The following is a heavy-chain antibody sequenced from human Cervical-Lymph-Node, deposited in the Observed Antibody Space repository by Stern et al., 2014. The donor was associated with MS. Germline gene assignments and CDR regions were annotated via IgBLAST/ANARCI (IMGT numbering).Heavy chain of an antibody. Sequence: ESGPTLVKPTQTLTLTCTFSGFSFSTGEVGVGWIRHPPGKALEWLALSYWDEDKRYSPSLQGRLTITKDTSKSQVVLTMTNMDPVDTATYYCTRSRSYTYGAKRAWYFDLWGRGTHVTVAS. CDR1: GFSFSTGEVG. D-gene: IGHD4-23*01. CDR2: SYWDEDK. CDR3: TRSRSYTYGAKRAWYFDL. J-gene: IGHJ2*01. V-gene: IGHV2-5*02.